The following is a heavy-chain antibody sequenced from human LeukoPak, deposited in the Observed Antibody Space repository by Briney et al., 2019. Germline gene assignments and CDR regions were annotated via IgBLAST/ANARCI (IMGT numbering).Heavy chain of an antibody. CDR2: INSDGSST. J-gene: IGHJ3*02. Sequence: GSLRLSCAASEFTFSSYWMHWVRQAPGKGLVWVSRINSDGSSTSYADSVKGRFTISRDNAKNTLYLQMNSLRAEVTAVYYCAREGYCSSTSCYDAFDIWGQGTMVTVSS. V-gene: IGHV3-74*01. CDR3: AREGYCSSTSCYDAFDI. D-gene: IGHD2-2*01. CDR1: EFTFSSYW.